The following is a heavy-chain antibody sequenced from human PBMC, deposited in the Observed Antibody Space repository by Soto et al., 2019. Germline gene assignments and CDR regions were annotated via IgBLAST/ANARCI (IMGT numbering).Heavy chain of an antibody. Sequence: GASVEVSCKASVYTFTSYYMHWVRQAPGQGLEWMGIINPSGGSTSYAQKFQGRVTMTRDTSTSTVYMELSSLRSEDTAVYYCARGAPSLELRHYWGQGTLVTVSS. D-gene: IGHD1-7*01. CDR1: VYTFTSYY. V-gene: IGHV1-46*01. CDR2: INPSGGST. J-gene: IGHJ4*02. CDR3: ARGAPSLELRHY.